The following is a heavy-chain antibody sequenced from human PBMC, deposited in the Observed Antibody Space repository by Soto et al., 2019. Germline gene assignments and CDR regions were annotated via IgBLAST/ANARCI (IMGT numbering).Heavy chain of an antibody. D-gene: IGHD2-15*01. CDR2: IRPNSGST. J-gene: IGHJ4*02. V-gene: IGHV1-8*01. CDR3: ARGRGSTSWYYFDQ. CDR1: GDTFTSYD. Sequence: QVQLVQSGAEVRRPGASVKVSCKASGDTFTSYDMNWVRQAPGQGLEWMGWIRPNSGSTGFARKFQGRVTMTRNTSIGTAYMELSGLRSEDTGVYYCARGRGSTSWYYFDQWGQGTLLTVSS.